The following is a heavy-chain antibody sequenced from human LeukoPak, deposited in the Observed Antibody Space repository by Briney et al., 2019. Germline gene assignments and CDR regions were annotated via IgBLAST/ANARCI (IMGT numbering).Heavy chain of an antibody. J-gene: IGHJ4*02. CDR3: ATGSYRRYYFDY. Sequence: GGSLRLSCAASGFTFSSYAVSWVRQAPGKGLEWVSTISSGGGSTYYADSVKGRFTISRDNSKNTLYLQMNSLRAEDTAVYYCATGSYRRYYFDYWGQGTLVTVSS. V-gene: IGHV3-23*01. CDR2: ISSGGGST. D-gene: IGHD3-16*02. CDR1: GFTFSSYA.